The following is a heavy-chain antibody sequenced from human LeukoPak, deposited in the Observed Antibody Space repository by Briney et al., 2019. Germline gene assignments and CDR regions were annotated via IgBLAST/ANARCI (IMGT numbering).Heavy chain of an antibody. Sequence: ASVNVSCKASGGTFSSYAISWVRQAPGQGLEWMGGIIPIFGTANYAQKFQGRVTITADESTSTAYMELSSLRSEDTAVYYCARGAPQGGGGLLAAYYYYMDVWGKGTTVTISS. D-gene: IGHD2-15*01. CDR1: GGTFSSYA. CDR3: ARGAPQGGGGLLAAYYYYMDV. V-gene: IGHV1-69*13. CDR2: IIPIFGTA. J-gene: IGHJ6*03.